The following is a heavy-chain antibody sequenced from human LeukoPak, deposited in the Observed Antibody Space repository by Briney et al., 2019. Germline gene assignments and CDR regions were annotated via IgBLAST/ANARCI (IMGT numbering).Heavy chain of an antibody. V-gene: IGHV1-8*01. CDR2: MNPNSGNT. CDR1: GYTFTSYD. Sequence: GASVKVSCKASGYTFTSYDINWVRQATGQGLEWMGWMNPNSGNTGYAQKFQGRVTMTRNTSISTAYMELSSLRSEDTAVYYCARGASTIFGVVENNWFDPWGQGTLVTVSS. D-gene: IGHD3-3*01. J-gene: IGHJ5*02. CDR3: ARGASTIFGVVENNWFDP.